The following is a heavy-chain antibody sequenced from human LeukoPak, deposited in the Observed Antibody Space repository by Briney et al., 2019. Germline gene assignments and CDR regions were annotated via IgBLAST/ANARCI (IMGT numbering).Heavy chain of an antibody. J-gene: IGHJ4*02. D-gene: IGHD6-19*01. Sequence: SETLSLTCTVSGGSISSYYWSWIRQPPGKGLEWIGYIYYSGSTKYNPSLKSRVTISVDTSKNQFSLKLSSVTAADTAVYYCARQTVAGLRFFDYWGQGTLVTVSS. CDR1: GGSISSYY. CDR3: ARQTVAGLRFFDY. CDR2: IYYSGST. V-gene: IGHV4-59*08.